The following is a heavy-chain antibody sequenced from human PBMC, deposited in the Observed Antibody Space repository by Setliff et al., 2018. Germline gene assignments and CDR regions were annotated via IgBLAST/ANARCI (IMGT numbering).Heavy chain of an antibody. CDR3: FGAGTCSY. D-gene: IGHD3-10*01. CDR1: GLTFRSYG. Sequence: GGSLRLSCAASGLTFRSYGFHWVRQAPGKGLEWVAVIWHDGSKEYYSDSVKGRFTISRDDSKNMVHLQMDSLRAEDTAVYYCFGAGTCSYWGQGALVTVSS. V-gene: IGHV3-33*08. CDR2: IWHDGSKE. J-gene: IGHJ4*02.